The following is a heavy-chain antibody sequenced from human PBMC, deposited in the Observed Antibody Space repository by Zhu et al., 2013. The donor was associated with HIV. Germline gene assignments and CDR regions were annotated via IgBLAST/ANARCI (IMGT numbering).Heavy chain of an antibody. CDR1: GDTFSSHD. D-gene: IGHD2-15*01. Sequence: QVQLVQSGAEVKKPGSSVKVSCKASGDTFSSHDINWVRQAPGQGLEWMGGIIPIFGTPNYAQKFQGRVTITADESTSTAYMELSSLRSEDTAVYYCARVSPGVVKSSTAVYFDYWGQGTVVTVSS. CDR3: ARVSPGVVKSSTAVYFDY. V-gene: IGHV1-69*01. CDR2: IIPIFGTP. J-gene: IGHJ4*02.